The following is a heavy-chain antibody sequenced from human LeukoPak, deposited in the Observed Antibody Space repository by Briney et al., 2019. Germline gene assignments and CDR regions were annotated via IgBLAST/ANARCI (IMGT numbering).Heavy chain of an antibody. D-gene: IGHD3-22*01. V-gene: IGHV1-2*02. CDR2: INPNSGGT. J-gene: IGHJ4*02. CDR3: ARDMGVTMIVVATRYFDY. CDR1: GYTITGYY. Sequence: ASVKVSCKASGYTITGYYMHWVRQAPGQGLEWMGWINPNSGGTNYAQKFQGRVTMTRDTSISTAYMELSRLRSDDTAVYYCARDMGVTMIVVATRYFDYWGQGTLVTVSS.